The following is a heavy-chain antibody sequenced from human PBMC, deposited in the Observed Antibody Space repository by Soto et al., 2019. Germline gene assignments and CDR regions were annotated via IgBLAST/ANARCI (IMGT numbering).Heavy chain of an antibody. CDR3: ARALYSSSPDYYYYGMDV. CDR1: GDSVSSNSAA. J-gene: IGHJ6*02. D-gene: IGHD6-6*01. Sequence: SQTLSLTCAISGDSVSSNSAAWNWIRQSPSRGLEWLGRTYYRSKWYNDYAVSVKSRITINPDTSKNQFSLQLNSVTPEDTAVYYCARALYSSSPDYYYYGMDVWGQGTTVTVSS. CDR2: TYYRSKWYN. V-gene: IGHV6-1*01.